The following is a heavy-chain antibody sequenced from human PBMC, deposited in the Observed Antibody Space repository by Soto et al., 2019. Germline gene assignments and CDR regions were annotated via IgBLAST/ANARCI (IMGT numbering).Heavy chain of an antibody. Sequence: SVKVSCKASGFTFTSSAVQWVRQARGQRLEWIGWIVVGSGNTNYAQKFQERVTITRDMSTSTAYMELSSLRSEDTAVYYCAADSQFGRYISGWNTGIDYWGQGTLVTVSS. CDR1: GFTFTSSA. J-gene: IGHJ4*02. V-gene: IGHV1-58*01. CDR3: AADSQFGRYISGWNTGIDY. CDR2: IVVGSGNT. D-gene: IGHD6-19*01.